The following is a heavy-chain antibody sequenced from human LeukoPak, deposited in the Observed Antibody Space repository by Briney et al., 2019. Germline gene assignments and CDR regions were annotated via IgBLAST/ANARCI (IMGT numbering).Heavy chain of an antibody. V-gene: IGHV4-30-4*01. D-gene: IGHD6-13*01. J-gene: IGHJ4*02. CDR1: GGSISSGDYY. Sequence: RASQTLSLTCTVSGGSISSGDYYWSWIRQPPGKGLEWIAYISHSGGTSYNPSLKSRATISSDTSRNQFSLKLNSVTPADTAVYYCARGVSAAAGRIWDYWGQGTLVTVSS. CDR3: ARGVSAAAGRIWDY. CDR2: ISHSGGT.